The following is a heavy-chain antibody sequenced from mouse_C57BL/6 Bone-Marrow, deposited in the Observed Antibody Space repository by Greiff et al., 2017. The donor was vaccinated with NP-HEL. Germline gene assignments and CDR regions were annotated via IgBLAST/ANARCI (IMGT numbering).Heavy chain of an antibody. CDR1: GFTFSSYA. J-gene: IGHJ4*01. CDR2: ISDGGSYT. Sequence: EVHLVESGGGLVKPGGSLKLSCAASGFTFSSYAMSWVRQTPEKRLEWVATISDGGSYTYYPDNVKGRFTISRDNAKNNLYLQMSHLKSEDTAMYYCARVNSTHWGQGTSVTVSS. D-gene: IGHD2-5*01. CDR3: ARVNSTH. V-gene: IGHV5-4*01.